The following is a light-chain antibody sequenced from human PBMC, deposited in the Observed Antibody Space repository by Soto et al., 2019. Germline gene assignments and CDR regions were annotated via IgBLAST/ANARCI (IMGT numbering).Light chain of an antibody. CDR1: QSISSY. CDR2: GAT. Sequence: EMVLTHSQATLSVSREERATRSGRASQSISSYLAWYQQKPGQAPRLLIHGATTRATGIPARFSGSGSGTEFTLTISSLQSEDFAVYYCQQYNNWPRTFGQGTKVDIK. CDR3: QQYNNWPRT. V-gene: IGKV3-15*01. J-gene: IGKJ1*01.